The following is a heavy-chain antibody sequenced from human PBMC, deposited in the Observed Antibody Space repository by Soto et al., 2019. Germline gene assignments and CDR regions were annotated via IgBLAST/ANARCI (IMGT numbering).Heavy chain of an antibody. D-gene: IGHD2-15*01. V-gene: IGHV3-23*01. CDR2: ISGSGGST. J-gene: IGHJ3*02. CDR1: GFTFSIYA. CDR3: AKDALGYCSGGSCPYEAFDI. Sequence: PGGSLRLSCAASGFTFSIYAMSWVRQAPGKGLDWVSAISGSGGSTYYADSVKGRFTISRDNSKNTLYLQMNSLRAEDTAVYYCAKDALGYCSGGSCPYEAFDIWGQGTVVTV.